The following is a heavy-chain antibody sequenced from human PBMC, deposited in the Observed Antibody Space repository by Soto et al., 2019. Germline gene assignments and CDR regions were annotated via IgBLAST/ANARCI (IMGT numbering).Heavy chain of an antibody. CDR3: VRVGLNRNYDFAF. CDR2: INPNSDVT. V-gene: IGHV1-2*02. J-gene: IGHJ4*02. Sequence: QVQLVQSGAEVKKPGASVKVSCKASGYTFNSYYIHWVRQAPGQGLEWMGLINPNSDVTGYAQRFQGRVTMTRHMSMTTAYMDLTRLRSDDTAVYYCVRVGLNRNYDFAFWGQGTLITVS. D-gene: IGHD3-16*01. CDR1: GYTFNSYY.